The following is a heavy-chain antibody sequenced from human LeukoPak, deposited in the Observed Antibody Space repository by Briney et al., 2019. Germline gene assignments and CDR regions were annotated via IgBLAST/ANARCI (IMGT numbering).Heavy chain of an antibody. J-gene: IGHJ4*02. CDR2: VDYNGTT. D-gene: IGHD3-16*01. Sequence: SETLSLTCTVSDDSISSGNYFWGWIRQTPGKGLEWIGSVDYNGTTYYKSSLKSQVTISVDTPKNQFSLNLNSVTAADTAIYYCARHIDNYAHSAYPPNDFWGQGTLVTVSS. V-gene: IGHV4-39*01. CDR1: DDSISSGNYF. CDR3: ARHIDNYAHSAYPPNDF.